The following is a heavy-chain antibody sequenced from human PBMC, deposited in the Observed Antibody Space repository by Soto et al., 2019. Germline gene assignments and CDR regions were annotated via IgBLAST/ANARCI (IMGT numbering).Heavy chain of an antibody. V-gene: IGHV3-74*01. D-gene: IGHD3-22*01. Sequence: GGSLRLSCAASGFTFSSYWMHWVRQAPGKGLVWVSRINSDGSSTSYADSVKGRFTISRDNAKNTLYLQMNSLRAEDTAVYYCARDYDSSGYYNWFDPWGQGTLVTVSS. CDR3: ARDYDSSGYYNWFDP. CDR2: INSDGSST. J-gene: IGHJ5*02. CDR1: GFTFSSYW.